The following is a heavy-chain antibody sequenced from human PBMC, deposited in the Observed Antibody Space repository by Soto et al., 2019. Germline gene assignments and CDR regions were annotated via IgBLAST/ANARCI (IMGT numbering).Heavy chain of an antibody. Sequence: QVQLQESGPGLVKPSQTLSLTCTVSGGSISSGDYYWSWIRQPPGKGLEWIAYIYYSGSTYYNPSRKSRVTISVDTSNTQFSLKLRSVTAADTAVYYCARSRGYYPDYWGQGTLVTVSS. D-gene: IGHD5-12*01. CDR2: IYYSGST. V-gene: IGHV4-30-4*01. CDR3: ARSRGYYPDY. CDR1: GGSISSGDYY. J-gene: IGHJ4*02.